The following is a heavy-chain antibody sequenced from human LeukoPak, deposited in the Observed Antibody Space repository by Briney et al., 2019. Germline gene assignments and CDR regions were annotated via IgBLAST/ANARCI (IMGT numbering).Heavy chain of an antibody. D-gene: IGHD3-22*01. CDR2: IWPGDSDT. Sequence: GESLKISCKGSGYTFTTYCIAWVRQVPGKGLEWMRIIWPGDSDTRYSPSFQGQVTISADKSISTAYLQWSSLKASDTAMYYCARGTYYHHSYNTNIPWGFDYWGQGTLVTVSS. J-gene: IGHJ4*02. V-gene: IGHV5-51*01. CDR1: GYTFTTYC. CDR3: ARGTYYHHSYNTNIPWGFDY.